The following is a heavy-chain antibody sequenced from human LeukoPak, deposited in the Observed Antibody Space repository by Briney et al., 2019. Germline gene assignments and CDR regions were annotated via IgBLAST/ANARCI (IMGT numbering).Heavy chain of an antibody. CDR1: GFTFSIYW. D-gene: IGHD3-10*01. J-gene: IGHJ6*02. V-gene: IGHV3-7*01. CDR3: ARDQWGVLLWFGELFSGMDV. CDR2: IKQDGSEK. Sequence: TGGSLRLSCAASGFTFSIYWISWVRQAPGKGPEGVANIKQDGSEKYYVDSVKGRFPISRDNANNSLYLQMNSLRAEDTAVYYCARDQWGVLLWFGELFSGMDVWGQGTTVTVSS.